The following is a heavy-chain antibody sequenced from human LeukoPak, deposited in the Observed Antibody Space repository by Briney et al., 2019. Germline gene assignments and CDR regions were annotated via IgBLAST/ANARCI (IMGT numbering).Heavy chain of an antibody. CDR1: GDSMSSFY. CDR3: ARMTIFGASVWFDP. J-gene: IGHJ5*02. CDR2: IYYSGST. Sequence: SETLSLTCTVSGDSMSSFYWSWIRQPPGKGLEWIGYIYYSGSTNYSPSLKSRVTISVDTSKNQFSLKLSSVTAADTAVYYCARMTIFGASVWFDPWGQGTLVTVSS. V-gene: IGHV4-59*12. D-gene: IGHD3-3*01.